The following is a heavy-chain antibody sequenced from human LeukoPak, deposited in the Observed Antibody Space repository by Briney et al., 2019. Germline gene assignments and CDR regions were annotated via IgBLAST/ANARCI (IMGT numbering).Heavy chain of an antibody. CDR1: GFTFSSYA. V-gene: IGHV3-23*01. J-gene: IGHJ4*02. CDR2: ISGSGGST. Sequence: GGSLRLPCAASGFTFSSYAMSWVRQAPGKGLEWVSAISGSGGSTYYADSVKGRFTISRDNSKNTLYLQMNGLRAEDTAVYYCAKAGPDYGDYDAFGYWGQGTLVTVSS. D-gene: IGHD4-17*01. CDR3: AKAGPDYGDYDAFGY.